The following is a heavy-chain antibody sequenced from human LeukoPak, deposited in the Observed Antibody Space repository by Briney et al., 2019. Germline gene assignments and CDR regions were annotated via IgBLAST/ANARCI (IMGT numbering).Heavy chain of an antibody. CDR2: IIPIFGTA. V-gene: IGHV1-69*05. D-gene: IGHD6-13*01. CDR1: GGTFSSYA. CDR3: ARDSKQQLGRFLYWYFDL. Sequence: SVKVSCKASGGTFSSYAISWVRQAPRQGLEWMGGIIPIFGTANYAQKFQGRVTMTRDMSTSTVYMELSSLRSEDTAVYYCARDSKQQLGRFLYWYFDLWGRGTLVTVSS. J-gene: IGHJ2*01.